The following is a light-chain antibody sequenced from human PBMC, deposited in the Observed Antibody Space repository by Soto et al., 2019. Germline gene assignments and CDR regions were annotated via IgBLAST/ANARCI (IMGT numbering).Light chain of an antibody. CDR1: STDIGAYDY. CDR3: SSYTTFTSYV. Sequence: QAVVTQSASVSGSPGQSITISCSGSSTDIGAYDYVSWYQQHPGKAPKLVIFAVNDRPSGVSHRFSGSKSGNTASLTISGLQAEDEADYYCSSYTTFTSYVFGSGTKVTVL. CDR2: AVN. J-gene: IGLJ1*01. V-gene: IGLV2-14*03.